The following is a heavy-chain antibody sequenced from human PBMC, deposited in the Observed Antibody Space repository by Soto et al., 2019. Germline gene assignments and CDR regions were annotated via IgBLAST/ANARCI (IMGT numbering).Heavy chain of an antibody. V-gene: IGHV1-2*04. CDR1: GYTFTGYY. D-gene: IGHD3-22*01. Sequence: QVQLVQSGAEVKKPGASLKVSCKASGYTFTGYYMHWVRQAPGQGLEWMGWINPNSGGTNYAQKFQGWVTMTRDTSISTAYMELSRLRSDDTAVYYCARSESPTDYYDSSGPYLDYWGQGTLVTVSS. CDR3: ARSESPTDYYDSSGPYLDY. J-gene: IGHJ4*02. CDR2: INPNSGGT.